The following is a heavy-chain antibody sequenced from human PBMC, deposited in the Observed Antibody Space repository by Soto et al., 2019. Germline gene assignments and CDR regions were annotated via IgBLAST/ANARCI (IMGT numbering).Heavy chain of an antibody. J-gene: IGHJ6*02. V-gene: IGHV1-2*02. CDR3: ARDYVRYCSSTSCYTPYYYYYGMDV. Sequence: GVSVKVSCKASGYCFTGYCVHWVRQAPGPGLERMGWINPNTGATKYAQKLQGSVTMTRDTSITTAYMELSRLRSDDTAVYYCARDYVRYCSSTSCYTPYYYYYGMDVWGQGTTVTVSS. CDR1: GYCFTGYC. D-gene: IGHD2-2*02. CDR2: INPNTGAT.